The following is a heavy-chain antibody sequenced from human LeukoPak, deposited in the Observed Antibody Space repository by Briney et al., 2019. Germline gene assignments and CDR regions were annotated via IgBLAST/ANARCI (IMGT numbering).Heavy chain of an antibody. CDR3: ARGTPPQYYDSTGWFDP. V-gene: IGHV4-61*02. D-gene: IGHD3-22*01. CDR2: IYTSGST. J-gene: IGHJ5*02. Sequence: PSETLSLTCTVSGGSISSGSYYWSWIRQPAGKGLEWIGRIYTSGSTNYNPSLKSRVTISVDTSKNQFSLKLSSVTAADTAVYYCARGTPPQYYDSTGWFDPLGQGTLVTVSS. CDR1: GGSISSGSYY.